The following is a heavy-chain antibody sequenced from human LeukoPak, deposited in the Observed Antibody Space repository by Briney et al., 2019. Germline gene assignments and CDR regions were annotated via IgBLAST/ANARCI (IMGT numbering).Heavy chain of an antibody. V-gene: IGHV1-46*01. CDR2: INPSGGST. CDR1: GYTFTSYY. D-gene: IGHD3-10*01. Sequence: VASVKVSCKASGYTFTSYYMHWVRQAPGQGLEWMGIINPSGGSTSYAQKFQGRVTMTRDTSTSTVYMELSSLRSEDTAVYYCARDREEGSYCYYGMDVWGQGTTVTVSS. CDR3: ARDREEGSYCYYGMDV. J-gene: IGHJ6*02.